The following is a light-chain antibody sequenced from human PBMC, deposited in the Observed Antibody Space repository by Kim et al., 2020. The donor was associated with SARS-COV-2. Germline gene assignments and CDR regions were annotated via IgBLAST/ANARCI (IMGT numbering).Light chain of an antibody. CDR2: SAS. CDR3: QQYIYWWT. J-gene: IGKJ1*01. V-gene: IGKV3-15*01. CDR1: QSISNN. Sequence: SVSPGERATLSCRASQSISNNLAWYQQKPGQAPRLLMYSASTRATGVPARFSGSGSGTDFTLTISSLQSGDFAVYYCQQYIYWWTFGQGTKVDIK.